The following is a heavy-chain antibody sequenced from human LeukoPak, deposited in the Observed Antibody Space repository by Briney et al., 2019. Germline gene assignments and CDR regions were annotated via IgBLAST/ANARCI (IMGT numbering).Heavy chain of an antibody. D-gene: IGHD3-22*01. CDR3: ARLMHYYDSSGYSYYYYGMDV. J-gene: IGHJ6*02. Sequence: SETLSLTCTVSGGSISSYYWSWIRQPPGKGLEWIGYIYYSGSTNYNPSLKSRVTISVDTSKNRFSLKLSSVTAADTAVYYCARLMHYYDSSGYSYYYYGMDVWGQGTTVTVSS. CDR1: GGSISSYY. V-gene: IGHV4-59*08. CDR2: IYYSGST.